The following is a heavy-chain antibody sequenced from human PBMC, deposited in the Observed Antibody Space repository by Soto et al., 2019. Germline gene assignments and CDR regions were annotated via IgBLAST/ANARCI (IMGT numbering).Heavy chain of an antibody. CDR3: ASVVKPSEY. CDR1: GYTITSYH. J-gene: IGHJ1*01. CDR2: ISAYNGNT. V-gene: IGHV1-18*01. D-gene: IGHD2-21*01. Sequence: ASVNVSCKASGYTITSYHISLVRQAPGQGLEWMGWISAYNGNTNYAQKLQGRVTMTTDTSTSTAYMDLRSLRSDDTAVYYCASVVKPSEYWGKGTLVLVSS.